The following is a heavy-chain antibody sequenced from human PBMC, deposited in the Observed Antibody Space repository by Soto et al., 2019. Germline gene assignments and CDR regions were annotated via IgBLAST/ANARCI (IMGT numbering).Heavy chain of an antibody. CDR1: GYTFTGYY. CDR2: INPHSGGT. CDR3: ARAGSEGMDV. Sequence: QVQLVQSGAEVKKPGASVKVACKAPGYTFTGYYMHWVRQAPGQGLEWMGGINPHSGGTNYAQKFQGWVTMTGEPSISTDYMELSRLGSDDTAVYDWARAGSEGMDVWGPGTTVPVSS. J-gene: IGHJ6*02. D-gene: IGHD2-15*01. V-gene: IGHV1-2*04.